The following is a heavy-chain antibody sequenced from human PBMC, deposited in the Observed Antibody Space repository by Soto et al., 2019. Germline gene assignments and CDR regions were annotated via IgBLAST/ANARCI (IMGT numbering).Heavy chain of an antibody. Sequence: SETLSLTCTVSCGSISSSSYYWGWIRQPPGKGLEWIGSIYYSGSTYYNPSLKSRVTISVDTSKNQFSLKLSSVTAADTAVYYCARSEEGATYYYYYYGMDVWGQGTTVTVSS. CDR1: CGSISSSSYY. CDR3: ARSEEGATYYYYYYGMDV. J-gene: IGHJ6*02. D-gene: IGHD1-26*01. CDR2: IYYSGST. V-gene: IGHV4-39*01.